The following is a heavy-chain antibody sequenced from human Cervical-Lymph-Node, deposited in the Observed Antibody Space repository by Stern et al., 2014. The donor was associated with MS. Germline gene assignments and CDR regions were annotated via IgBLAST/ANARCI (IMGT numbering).Heavy chain of an antibody. V-gene: IGHV3-33*01. D-gene: IGHD6-13*01. Sequence: QVQLVQSGGGVVQPGRSLRLSCAASGFTFSSYGMHWVRQAPGKGLEWVAGIWYDGSNKYYADSVKGRFTISRDNSKNTLYLQMNSLRAEDTAVYYCARDSYSSSWYNYFDYWGQGTLVTVSS. CDR3: ARDSYSSSWYNYFDY. J-gene: IGHJ4*02. CDR2: IWYDGSNK. CDR1: GFTFSSYG.